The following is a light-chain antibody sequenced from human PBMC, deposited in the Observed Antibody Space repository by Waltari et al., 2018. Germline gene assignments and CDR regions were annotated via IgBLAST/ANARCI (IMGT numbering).Light chain of an antibody. V-gene: IGKV1-27*01. J-gene: IGKJ1*01. Sequence: DIQMTQSPSSLSASVGDRVPITCRASQGISNYLAWYQQKPGKVPKLLIYAASTLQSGVPSRFSGSGSVTDFTLTISSLQPEDVSTYYCQKYNSAPWTFGQGTKVEIK. CDR3: QKYNSAPWT. CDR1: QGISNY. CDR2: AAS.